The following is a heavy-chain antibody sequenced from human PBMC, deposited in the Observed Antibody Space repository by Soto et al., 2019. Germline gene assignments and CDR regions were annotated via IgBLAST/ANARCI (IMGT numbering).Heavy chain of an antibody. J-gene: IGHJ6*02. CDR1: GFTFSDYY. CDR2: ISGGGTFA. V-gene: IGHV3-11*01. Sequence: GGSLRLSCEASGFTFSDYYMTWFRQAPGKGLEWVSYISGGGTFAVYADSLRGRFTILRDSAKNTLYLQMTSLRAEDTALYYCTRASSDRHQMEVWGPGTTVTVSS. CDR3: TRASSDRHQMEV.